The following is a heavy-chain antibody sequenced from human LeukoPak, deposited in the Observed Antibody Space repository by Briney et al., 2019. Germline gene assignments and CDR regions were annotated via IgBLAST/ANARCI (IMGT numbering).Heavy chain of an antibody. V-gene: IGHV1-18*01. CDR1: GYAFSTYD. D-gene: IGHD2-15*01. Sequence: ASVKVSCKTSGYAFSTYDTSWVRQAPGQGLEWMAWINTHTGNTNYAQKFQGRVTMTTDTSTSTAYMELRSLGSDDTAAYYCARGPGGCSGGSCYHDYWGQGTLVTVSS. CDR3: ARGPGGCSGGSCYHDY. CDR2: INTHTGNT. J-gene: IGHJ4*02.